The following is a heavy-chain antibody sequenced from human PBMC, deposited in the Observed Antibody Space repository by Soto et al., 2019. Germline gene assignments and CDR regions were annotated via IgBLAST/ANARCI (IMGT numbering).Heavy chain of an antibody. CDR3: ASSSTYYYDSSAAY. J-gene: IGHJ4*02. CDR1: GGSISRGDYY. CDR2: IYYSGST. V-gene: IGHV4-30-4*01. D-gene: IGHD3-22*01. Sequence: SETLSLTCTVSGGSISRGDYYWSWIRQPPGKGLEWIGYIYYSGSTYYNPSLKSRVTISVDTSKNQFSLKLSSVTAADTAVYYCASSSTYYYDSSAAYWGQGTLVTVSS.